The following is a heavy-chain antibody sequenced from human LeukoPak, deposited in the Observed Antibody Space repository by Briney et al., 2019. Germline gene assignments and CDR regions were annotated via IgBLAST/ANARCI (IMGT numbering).Heavy chain of an antibody. CDR1: GFSISSGYL. J-gene: IGHJ6*03. V-gene: IGHV4-38-2*02. D-gene: IGHD3-16*01. CDR2: ISHSGIT. Sequence: KPSETLSLTCSVSGFSISSGYLWGWIRQPPGKGLEWVATISHSGITYYNPSLKSRVTISLDTSKNQFSLKLNSVTAADTAVYYCARETSQKGAHYMDVWGKGTTVTISS. CDR3: ARETSQKGAHYMDV.